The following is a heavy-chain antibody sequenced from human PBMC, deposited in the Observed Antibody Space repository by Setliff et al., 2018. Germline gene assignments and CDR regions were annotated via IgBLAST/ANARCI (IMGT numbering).Heavy chain of an antibody. Sequence: GGSLRLSCAASGFTFSTYEMNWVRQAPGKGLEWVSYISSSGSTMYYADSVKGRFTISRDNAKNTLYLHMNSLRVEDTAVYSCAKWGGSLDSIGYYLGPFDHWGQGTLVTVSS. CDR1: GFTFSTYE. CDR2: ISSSGSTM. V-gene: IGHV3-48*03. J-gene: IGHJ4*02. D-gene: IGHD3-22*01. CDR3: AKWGGSLDSIGYYLGPFDH.